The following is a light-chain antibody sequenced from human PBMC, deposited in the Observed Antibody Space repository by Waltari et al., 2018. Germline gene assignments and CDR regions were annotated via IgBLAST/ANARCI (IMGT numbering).Light chain of an antibody. CDR3: SSFTTRSTWV. Sequence: QFALTQPASVSGSPGQSITISCTGTSSDIGTYDYVSWYQHHPGEAPNLTLYHVRHRPSGVHNHFSGSKSDNTASLTISGLQAEDESDYYCSSFTTRSTWVFGGGTKLTVL. J-gene: IGLJ3*02. V-gene: IGLV2-14*03. CDR2: HVR. CDR1: SSDIGTYDY.